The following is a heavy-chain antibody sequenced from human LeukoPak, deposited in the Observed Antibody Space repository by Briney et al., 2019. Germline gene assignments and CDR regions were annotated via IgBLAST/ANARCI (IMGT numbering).Heavy chain of an antibody. CDR1: GFTFDDYG. J-gene: IGHJ4*02. V-gene: IGHV3-20*04. D-gene: IGHD1-26*01. CDR2: INWNGGST. Sequence: GGSLRPSCAASGFTFDDYGMSWVRQAPGKGLEWVSGINWNGGSTGYADSVKGRFTISRDNAKNSLYLQMNSLRAEDTALYYCASSSGSYSKQFDYWGQGTLVTVFS. CDR3: ASSSGSYSKQFDY.